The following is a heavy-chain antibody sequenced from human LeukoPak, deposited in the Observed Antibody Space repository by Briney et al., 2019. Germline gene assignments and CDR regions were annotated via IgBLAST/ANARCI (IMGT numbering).Heavy chain of an antibody. Sequence: GGSLRLSCAASGFTFSNYVMAWVRQVPGKGPELVSVVTIGGSSSYYADSVKGRFTISRDNSKGTVYLQMNSLRIEDTAMYYCATSGYXXXDRPTWGQGVLVTVSS. V-gene: IGHV3-23*03. CDR3: ATSGYXXXDRPT. D-gene: IGHD5-12*01. CDR2: VTIGGSSS. CDR1: GFTFSNYV. J-gene: IGHJ5*02.